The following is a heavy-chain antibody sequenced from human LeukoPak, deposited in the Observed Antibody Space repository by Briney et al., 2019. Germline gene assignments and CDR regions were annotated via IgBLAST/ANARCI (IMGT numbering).Heavy chain of an antibody. CDR3: ASRELWFGESGYDY. V-gene: IGHV4-4*08. CDR1: GGSISSYY. D-gene: IGHD3-10*01. Sequence: SETLSLTCAVSGGSISSYYWSWIRQPPGKGLEWIGYIYSGGRTTYSPSLKSRVTISGDTSKNQLSLKLSSVTAADTAVYYCASRELWFGESGYDYWGQGTLVTVSS. J-gene: IGHJ4*02. CDR2: IYSGGRT.